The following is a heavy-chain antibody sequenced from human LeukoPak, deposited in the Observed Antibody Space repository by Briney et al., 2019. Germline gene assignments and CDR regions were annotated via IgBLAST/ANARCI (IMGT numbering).Heavy chain of an antibody. CDR3: ARLETQKWFGELLTDYYYYYYMDV. V-gene: IGHV3-20*04. CDR1: GFTFDDYG. Sequence: PGGSLRLSCAASGFTFDDYGMSWVRQAPGKGLEWVSGINWNGGSTGYADSVKGRFTISRDNAKNSLYLQMNSLRAEDTALYYCARLETQKWFGELLTDYYYYYYMDVWGKGTTVTVSS. D-gene: IGHD3-10*01. CDR2: INWNGGST. J-gene: IGHJ6*03.